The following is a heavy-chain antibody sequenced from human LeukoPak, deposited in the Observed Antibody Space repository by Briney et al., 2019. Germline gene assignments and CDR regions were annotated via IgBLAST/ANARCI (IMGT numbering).Heavy chain of an antibody. J-gene: IGHJ3*02. Sequence: PSETLSLTCAVYGGSFSGYYWSWIRQPPGKGLEWIGEINHSGSTNYNPSLKSRVTISVDTSKNQFSLKLSSVTAADTAVYYCARGGFGDAFDIWGQGTMVTVSS. V-gene: IGHV4-34*01. CDR3: ARGGFGDAFDI. CDR2: INHSGST. CDR1: GGSFSGYY. D-gene: IGHD3-10*01.